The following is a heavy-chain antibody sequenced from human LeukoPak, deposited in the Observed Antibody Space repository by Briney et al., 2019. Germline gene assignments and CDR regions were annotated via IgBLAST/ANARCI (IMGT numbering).Heavy chain of an antibody. CDR3: AKDARWGIAAAGTLGNWFDP. V-gene: IGHV3-23*01. CDR2: ISGSGGST. CDR1: GFTFSSYA. D-gene: IGHD6-13*01. J-gene: IGHJ5*02. Sequence: PGGSLRLSCAASGFTFSSYAMSWVRQAPGKGLEWVSAISGSGGSTYYADSVKGRFTISRDNSKNTLYLQMNSLRAEDTAVYYCAKDARWGIAAAGTLGNWFDPWGQGTLVTVSS.